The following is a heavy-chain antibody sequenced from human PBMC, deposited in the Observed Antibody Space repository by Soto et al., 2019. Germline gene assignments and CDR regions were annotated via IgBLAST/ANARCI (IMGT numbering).Heavy chain of an antibody. CDR2: ISYDGNSQ. D-gene: IGHD2-21*01. J-gene: IGHJ4*02. CDR3: AKANAHIPFDS. Sequence: QVQLVESGGGVVQPGRSLRLSCAASGFTFSSDGMHWVRQAPGKGLEWVAVISYDGNSQYYAVSVQGRFAISRDNSKNTLYLQMNSLRPEDTALYYCAKANAHIPFDSWGQGTLVTVSS. CDR1: GFTFSSDG. V-gene: IGHV3-30*18.